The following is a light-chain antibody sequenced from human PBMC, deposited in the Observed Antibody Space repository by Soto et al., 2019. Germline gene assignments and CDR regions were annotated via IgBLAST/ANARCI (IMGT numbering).Light chain of an antibody. CDR2: EVT. CDR3: TSFTTTNIWV. J-gene: IGLJ3*02. Sequence: QSALTQPASVSGSPGQSITISCTGTNSDIGIYNYVSWYQQHPGKAPKLVICEVTNRPSGVSSRFSGSKSGNTASLTISGLRAEDEADYYCTSFTTTNIWVFGGGTKLTV. CDR1: NSDIGIYNY. V-gene: IGLV2-14*01.